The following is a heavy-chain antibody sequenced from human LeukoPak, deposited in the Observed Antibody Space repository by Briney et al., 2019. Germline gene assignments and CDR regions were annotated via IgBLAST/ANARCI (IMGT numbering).Heavy chain of an antibody. CDR3: ARLRDGRWRLEY. D-gene: IGHD4-23*01. CDR1: GGSVSSSSYF. J-gene: IGHJ4*02. V-gene: IGHV4-39*01. CDR2: TKYSGST. Sequence: SETLSLTCSVSGGSVSSSSYFWGWIRQPPGKGLEWIASTKYSGSTYYNPSLKSRVTISVDTSKSQFSLNVSPVTAEDTAVYYCARLRDGRWRLEYWGQGTLVTVSS.